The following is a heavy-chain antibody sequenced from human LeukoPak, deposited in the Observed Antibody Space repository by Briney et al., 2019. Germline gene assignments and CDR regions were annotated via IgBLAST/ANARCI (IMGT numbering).Heavy chain of an antibody. J-gene: IGHJ4*02. CDR2: ISSSGATK. Sequence: GGSLRLSCAASGFTFSSYEMNWVRQAPGKGLEWVSYISSSGATKYYADSVKGRFTISRDNAKNSLYLQMNSLRAEDTAVYYCAREGSGWYVSDYWGQGTLVTVSS. CDR3: AREGSGWYVSDY. V-gene: IGHV3-48*03. D-gene: IGHD6-19*01. CDR1: GFTFSSYE.